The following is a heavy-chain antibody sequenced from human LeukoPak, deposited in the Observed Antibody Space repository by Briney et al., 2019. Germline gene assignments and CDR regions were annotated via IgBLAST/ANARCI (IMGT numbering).Heavy chain of an antibody. CDR2: IYHSGST. J-gene: IGHJ6*02. D-gene: IGHD5-24*01. Sequence: SETLSLTCAVSGGSISSGGYSWSWIRQPPGKGLEWIGYIYHSGSTYYNPSLKSRVTISVDTSKNQFSLKLSSVTAADTAVYYCARLAIHYGMDVWGQGTTVTVSS. CDR1: GGSISSGGYS. CDR3: ARLAIHYGMDV. V-gene: IGHV4-30-2*03.